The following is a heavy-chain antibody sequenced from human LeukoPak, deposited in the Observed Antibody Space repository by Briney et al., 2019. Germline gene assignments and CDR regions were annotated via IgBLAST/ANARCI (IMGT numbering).Heavy chain of an antibody. J-gene: IGHJ4*02. CDR2: IIPIFGTA. CDR3: ARGGGDDYSNYVRRYFDY. CDR1: GGTFSSYA. Sequence: SVKVSCKASGGTFSSYAISWVRQAPGQGLEWMGGIIPIFGTANYAQKFQGRVTITADESTSTAYMELSSLRSEDTAVYYCARGGGDDYSNYVRRYFDYWGQGTLVTVSS. D-gene: IGHD4-11*01. V-gene: IGHV1-69*13.